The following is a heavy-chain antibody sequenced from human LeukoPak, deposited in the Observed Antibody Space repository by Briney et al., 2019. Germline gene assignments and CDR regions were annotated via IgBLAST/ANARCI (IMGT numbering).Heavy chain of an antibody. CDR2: VYYSGST. D-gene: IGHD2-2*01. V-gene: IGHV4-59*01. CDR1: GGSISNYY. CDR3: ARSKYHLLY. J-gene: IGHJ4*02. Sequence: SETLSLTCTVSGGSISNYYWTWIRQPPGKGLEWIGYVYYSGSTNYNPSLKSRVTISVDTSKNQFSLKLSSVTAADTAVYYCARSKYHLLYWGQGTMVTVSS.